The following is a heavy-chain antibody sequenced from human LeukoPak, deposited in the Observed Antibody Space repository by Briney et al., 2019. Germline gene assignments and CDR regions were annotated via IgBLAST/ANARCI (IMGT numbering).Heavy chain of an antibody. V-gene: IGHV3-30*02. D-gene: IGHD4-17*01. CDR3: AKAYDYADYCIDY. Sequence: GGSLRLSCAASGFTFSSYGMHWVRQAPGKALVWVAFIRYDGSNKYYADSVKGRFTISRDNSKNTLYLQMNSLRAEDTAVYYCAKAYDYADYCIDYWGQGTLVTVSS. J-gene: IGHJ4*02. CDR1: GFTFSSYG. CDR2: IRYDGSNK.